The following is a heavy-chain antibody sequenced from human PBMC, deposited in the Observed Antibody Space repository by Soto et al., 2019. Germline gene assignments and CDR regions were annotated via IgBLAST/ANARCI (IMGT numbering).Heavy chain of an antibody. CDR1: GFSLSTSGVG. CDR3: AHSLIGYYYDSSGSNWFDP. D-gene: IGHD3-22*01. CDR2: IYWDDDK. V-gene: IGHV2-5*02. Sequence: QITLKESGPTLVKPTQTLTLTCTFSGFSLSTSGVGVGWIRQPPGKALEWLALIYWDDDKRYSPSLKSRLTINKETSKNQVVLTMTNMDPVDRATYYCAHSLIGYYYDSSGSNWFDPWGQGTLVTVSS. J-gene: IGHJ5*02.